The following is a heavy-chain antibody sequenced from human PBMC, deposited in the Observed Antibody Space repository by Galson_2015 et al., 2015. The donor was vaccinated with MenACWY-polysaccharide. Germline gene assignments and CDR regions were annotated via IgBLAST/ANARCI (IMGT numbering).Heavy chain of an antibody. Sequence: SLRLSCAASAFTVSSNHMSWVRQAPGKGLEWVSVIYSGGSTYYADFVKGRFTISRDNSKNTLYLQMNSLRAEDTALYYCARLAVDNYFDYWGQGTLVAVSS. CDR2: IYSGGST. V-gene: IGHV3-66*01. J-gene: IGHJ4*02. D-gene: IGHD6-19*01. CDR3: ARLAVDNYFDY. CDR1: AFTVSSNH.